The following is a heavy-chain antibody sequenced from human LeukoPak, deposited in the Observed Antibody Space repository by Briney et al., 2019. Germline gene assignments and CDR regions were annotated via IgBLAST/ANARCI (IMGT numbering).Heavy chain of an antibody. CDR2: IYYSGST. Sequence: PSETLSLTCIVSGGSISGSSYFWGWIRQPPGKGLEWIGSIYYSGSTYYNPSLKSRVTISVDTSKNQFSLKLSSVTAADTAVYYCARGSRMSSGYYRGQFDYWGQGTLVTVSS. CDR1: GGSISGSSYF. J-gene: IGHJ4*02. D-gene: IGHD3-22*01. V-gene: IGHV4-39*01. CDR3: ARGSRMSSGYYRGQFDY.